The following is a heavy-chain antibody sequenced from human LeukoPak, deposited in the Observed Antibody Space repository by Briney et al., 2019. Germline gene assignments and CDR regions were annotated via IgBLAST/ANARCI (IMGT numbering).Heavy chain of an antibody. Sequence: PGGSLRLSCAASGFTFSSYDMSWVRQAPGKGLEWVSAISGSGGSTYYADSVKGRFTISRDNSKNTLYLQMNSLRAEDTAVYYCAKVMGAYNWNDALDYWGQGTLVTVSS. D-gene: IGHD1-20*01. J-gene: IGHJ4*02. CDR3: AKVMGAYNWNDALDY. CDR1: GFTFSSYD. V-gene: IGHV3-23*01. CDR2: ISGSGGST.